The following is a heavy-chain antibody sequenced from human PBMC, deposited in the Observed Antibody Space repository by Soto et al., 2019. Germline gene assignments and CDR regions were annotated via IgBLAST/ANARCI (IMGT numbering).Heavy chain of an antibody. D-gene: IGHD3-22*01. CDR3: ATEGKDDSVKGGFDN. CDR2: IWYDGSNK. Sequence: QVQLVESGGGVVQPGRSLRLSCAASGFRFSSYGMNCVRQSPGKGLEWVAVIWYDGSNKFYGNSVKGRFTISRDNSRNTLYLQMNSLRDEYTAVYYCATEGKDDSVKGGFDNWGQGTLVTVSS. V-gene: IGHV3-33*01. CDR1: GFRFSSYG. J-gene: IGHJ4*02.